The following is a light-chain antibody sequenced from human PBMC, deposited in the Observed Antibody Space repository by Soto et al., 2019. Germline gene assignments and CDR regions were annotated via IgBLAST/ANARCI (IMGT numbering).Light chain of an antibody. CDR3: LQHESYPWT. V-gene: IGKV1-39*01. CDR1: QTISSY. J-gene: IGKJ1*01. Sequence: DIRMTQSTSSLSASVGDRCTSTCRASQTISSYLNWYQQKPGKAPKLLIYAASSLQSGVPSRFSGSGSGTDFTLTISSLQPEDFATYYCLQHESYPWTFGQGTKVDVK. CDR2: AAS.